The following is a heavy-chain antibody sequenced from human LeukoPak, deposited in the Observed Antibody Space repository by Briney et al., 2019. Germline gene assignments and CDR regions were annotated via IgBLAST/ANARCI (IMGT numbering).Heavy chain of an antibody. Sequence: GGALILQCAVTGFTFSRYWMNWVRQAPGKGLEWVAKLKQDGSQKYYVDSVQSQYTICRDNAKNSLYLQLNSLRAEDTAVYDCARDESGDSYGLYWGQGTLVTVSS. V-gene: IGHV3-7*05. J-gene: IGHJ4*02. CDR1: GFTFSRYW. CDR3: ARDESGDSYGLY. D-gene: IGHD5-18*01. CDR2: LKQDGSQK.